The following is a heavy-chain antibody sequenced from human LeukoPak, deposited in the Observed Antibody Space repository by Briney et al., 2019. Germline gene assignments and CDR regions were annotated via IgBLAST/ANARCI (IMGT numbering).Heavy chain of an antibody. CDR3: ASELADDSSGYLTQW. CDR1: GFTFSSYA. CDR2: ISYDGSNK. J-gene: IGHJ4*02. V-gene: IGHV3-30*04. Sequence: GGSLRLSCAASGFTFSSYAMHWVRQAPGKGLEWVAVISYDGSNKYYADSVKGRFTISRDNSKNTLYLQMNSLRAEDTAVYYCASELADDSSGYLTQWWGQGTLVTVSS. D-gene: IGHD3-22*01.